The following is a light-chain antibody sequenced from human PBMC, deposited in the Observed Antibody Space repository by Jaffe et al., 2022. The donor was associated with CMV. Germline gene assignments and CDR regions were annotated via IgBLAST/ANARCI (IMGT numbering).Light chain of an antibody. CDR2: DAS. Sequence: DIQMTQSPSSLSASVGDRVTITCRASQSISIYLNWYQQKPGKAPKLLIYDASSLHSGVPSRFSGSGSGTDFALTISSLQPEDFATYYCQQSYSTPYTFGQGTKVEIK. CDR3: QQSYSTPYT. V-gene: IGKV1-39*01. CDR1: QSISIY. J-gene: IGKJ2*01.